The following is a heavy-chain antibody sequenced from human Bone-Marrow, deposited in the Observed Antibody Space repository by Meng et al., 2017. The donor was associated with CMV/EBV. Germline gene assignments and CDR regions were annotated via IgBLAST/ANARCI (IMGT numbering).Heavy chain of an antibody. CDR3: VKDVDDDSGVS. CDR1: RFTFSSYG. J-gene: IGHJ4*02. Sequence: GGSLRLSCAASRFTFSSYGMHWVRQAPGKGLEWVAFIRYDGTNKYYADSVRGRFTISRDNSKNTLYLQMNNLRAEDTAVYYCVKDVDDDSGVSWGQGTLVTVAS. D-gene: IGHD4-17*01. CDR2: IRYDGTNK. V-gene: IGHV3-30*02.